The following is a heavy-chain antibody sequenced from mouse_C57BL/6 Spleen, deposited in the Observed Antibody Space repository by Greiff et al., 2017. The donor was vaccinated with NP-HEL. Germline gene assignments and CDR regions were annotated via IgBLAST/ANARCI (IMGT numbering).Heavy chain of an antibody. Sequence: QVQLQQSGAELVKPGASVKLSCKASGYTFTSYWMHWVKQRPGQGLEWIGMIHPNSGSTNYNEKFKSKATLTVDKSSSTAYMQLSSLTSEDSAVYYCARESSYTFYYAMDYWGQGTSVTVSS. J-gene: IGHJ4*01. D-gene: IGHD1-1*01. CDR1: GYTFTSYW. CDR3: ARESSYTFYYAMDY. V-gene: IGHV1-64*01. CDR2: IHPNSGST.